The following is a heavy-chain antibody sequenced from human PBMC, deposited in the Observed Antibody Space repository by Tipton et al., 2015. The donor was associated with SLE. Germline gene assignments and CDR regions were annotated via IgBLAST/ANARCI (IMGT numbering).Heavy chain of an antibody. Sequence: TLSLTCTVSGGSINAYYWTWIRQPPGKGLEYIGYVYPSGGSDYNPSLSGRVTISFDTSKNQFSLRLTSATVADTAVYYCARVGHGFDSSGYNSRYYYYMDVWGKGTTVTVSS. J-gene: IGHJ6*03. V-gene: IGHV4-59*01. CDR3: ARVGHGFDSSGYNSRYYYYMDV. D-gene: IGHD3-22*01. CDR2: VYPSGGS. CDR1: GGSINAYY.